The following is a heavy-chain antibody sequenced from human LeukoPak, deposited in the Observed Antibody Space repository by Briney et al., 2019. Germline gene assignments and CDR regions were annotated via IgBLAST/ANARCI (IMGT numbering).Heavy chain of an antibody. CDR2: MSSGGSTI. J-gene: IGHJ4*02. CDR3: ARGPRVYFDY. Sequence: GGSLRLSRAASGFTFSSYEMNWVRQAPGKGLEWVSYMSSGGSTIYYADSVKGRFTISRDNAKNSLYLQMNSLRAEDTAVYYCARGPRVYFDYWGQGTLVTVSS. V-gene: IGHV3-48*03. CDR1: GFTFSSYE.